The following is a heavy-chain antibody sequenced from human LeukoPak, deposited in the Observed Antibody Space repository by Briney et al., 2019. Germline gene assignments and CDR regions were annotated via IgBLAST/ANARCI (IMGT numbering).Heavy chain of an antibody. CDR3: ARGPPVYCSSTSCYIPAEYFQH. V-gene: IGHV1-18*01. CDR2: ISAYNGNT. J-gene: IGHJ1*01. Sequence: GASVKVSCKASGYTFTSYGISWVRRAPGQGLEWMGWISAYNGNTNYAQKLQGRVTMTTDTSTSTAYMELRSLRSDDTAVYYCARGPPVYCSSTSCYIPAEYFQHWGQGTLVTVSS. CDR1: GYTFTSYG. D-gene: IGHD2-2*02.